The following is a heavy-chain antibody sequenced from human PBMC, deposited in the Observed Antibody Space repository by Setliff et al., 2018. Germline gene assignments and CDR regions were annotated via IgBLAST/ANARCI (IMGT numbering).Heavy chain of an antibody. CDR3: TTGYISGYYIGH. CDR1: GFTFSDHY. D-gene: IGHD6-19*01. Sequence: GGSLRLSCAASGFTFSDHYMDWVRQAPGKGLEWVGRIKGQTDGGTTDYAAPVKGRFSISRDDSKNTVYLQMNSLKTEDTAVYYCTTGYISGYYIGHWGLGTLVTVSS. CDR2: IKGQTDGGTT. V-gene: IGHV3-15*07. J-gene: IGHJ4*02.